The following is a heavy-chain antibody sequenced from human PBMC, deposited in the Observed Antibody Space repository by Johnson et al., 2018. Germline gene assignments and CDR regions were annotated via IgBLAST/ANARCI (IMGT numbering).Heavy chain of an antibody. Sequence: VQLVESGGGLVKPGGSLRLSCAASGFTFSSYSMNWVRQAPGKGLEWVSYVNTGGSYIYYADSVKGRFTTSRDNAKNSLYLQMSGLRAEDTAVYYCTREYYDTTNYYYYYFMDVWGQGTTVTVSS. J-gene: IGHJ6*02. V-gene: IGHV3-21*01. D-gene: IGHD3-9*01. CDR2: VNTGGSYI. CDR1: GFTFSSYS. CDR3: TREYYDTTNYYYYYFMDV.